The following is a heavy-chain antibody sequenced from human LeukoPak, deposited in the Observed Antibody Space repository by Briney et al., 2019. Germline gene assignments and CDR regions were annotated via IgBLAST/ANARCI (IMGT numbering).Heavy chain of an antibody. CDR3: ARSGGWYGSGSYYDYYYYGMDV. Sequence: GGSLRLSCAASGFTFSSYAMHWVRQAPGKGLEWVAVISYDGSNKYYADSEKGRFTISRDNSKNTLYLQMNSLRAEDTAVYYCARSGGWYGSGSYYDYYYYGMDVWGQGTTVTVSS. V-gene: IGHV3-30-3*01. D-gene: IGHD3-10*01. CDR1: GFTFSSYA. J-gene: IGHJ6*02. CDR2: ISYDGSNK.